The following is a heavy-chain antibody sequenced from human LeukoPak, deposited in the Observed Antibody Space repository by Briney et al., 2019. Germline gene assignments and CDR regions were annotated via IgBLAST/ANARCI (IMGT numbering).Heavy chain of an antibody. V-gene: IGHV3-33*01. Sequence: GGPLRLSCAASGFTFSSYGMHWVRQAPGKGLEWVAVIWYDGSNKYYADSVKGRFTISRDNSKNTLYLQMNSLRAEDTAVYYCARIYCSGGSCYPRDYYYYGMDVWGQGTTVTVSS. D-gene: IGHD2-15*01. CDR3: ARIYCSGGSCYPRDYYYYGMDV. CDR1: GFTFSSYG. CDR2: IWYDGSNK. J-gene: IGHJ6*02.